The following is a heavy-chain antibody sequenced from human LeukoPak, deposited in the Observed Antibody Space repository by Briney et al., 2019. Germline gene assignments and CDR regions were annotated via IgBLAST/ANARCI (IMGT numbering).Heavy chain of an antibody. CDR1: GGTFSSYA. CDR2: IIPIFGTA. Sequence: SVKVSCKASGGTFSSYAISWVRQAPGQGLEWMGGIIPIFGTANYAQKFQGRVTITADESTSTAYMELSSLRSEDTAVYYCARRYCSSTSCYYNWFDPWGQGTLVTVSS. J-gene: IGHJ5*02. D-gene: IGHD2-2*01. CDR3: ARRYCSSTSCYYNWFDP. V-gene: IGHV1-69*13.